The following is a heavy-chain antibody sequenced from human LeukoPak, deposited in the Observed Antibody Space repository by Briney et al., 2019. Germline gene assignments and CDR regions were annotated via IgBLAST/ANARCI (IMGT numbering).Heavy chain of an antibody. Sequence: SETLSLTRTVSGGSVSSYCWSWIRQTPGKGLEWIGYIYYSGSTNYNPSLKSRVTISVDTSKNQFSLKLSSVTAADTAVYYCAREESNYYGPVFDPWGQGTLVTVSS. D-gene: IGHD3-10*01. V-gene: IGHV4-59*02. CDR2: IYYSGST. J-gene: IGHJ5*02. CDR3: AREESNYYGPVFDP. CDR1: GGSVSSYC.